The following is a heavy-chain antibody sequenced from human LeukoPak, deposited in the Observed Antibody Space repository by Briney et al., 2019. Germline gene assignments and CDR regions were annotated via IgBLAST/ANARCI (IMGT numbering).Heavy chain of an antibody. V-gene: IGHV1-46*01. Sequence: ASVKVSCKASGYTFTGYSMHWVRQAPGQGLEWMGIINPSGGSTSYAQKFQGRVTMTRDTSTSTVYMELSSLRSEDTAVYYCATSGYYYDSSGYYAEDWFDPWGQGTLVTVSS. D-gene: IGHD3-22*01. CDR2: INPSGGST. CDR3: ATSGYYYDSSGYYAEDWFDP. J-gene: IGHJ5*02. CDR1: GYTFTGYS.